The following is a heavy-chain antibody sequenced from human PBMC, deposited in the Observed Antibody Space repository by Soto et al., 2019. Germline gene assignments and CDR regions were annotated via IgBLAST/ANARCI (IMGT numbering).Heavy chain of an antibody. D-gene: IGHD3-10*01. CDR3: ARDVSPIGEGDDNLGGFDY. J-gene: IGHJ4*02. CDR1: GDSVSSNSAA. CDR2: TYYRSKWYN. V-gene: IGHV6-1*01. Sequence: QVQLQQSGPGLVKPSQTLSLTCAISGDSVSSNSAAWNWIRQSPSRGLEWLGRTYYRSKWYNDYAESVKSRITINPDTSKNQFSLQLNSVTPEDTAVYYCARDVSPIGEGDDNLGGFDYWGQGTLVTVSS.